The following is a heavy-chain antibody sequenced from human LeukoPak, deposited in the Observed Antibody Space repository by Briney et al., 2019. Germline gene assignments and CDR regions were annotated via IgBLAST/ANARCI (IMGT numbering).Heavy chain of an antibody. D-gene: IGHD6-13*01. J-gene: IGHJ4*02. CDR3: ARKDSSSHFDY. CDR1: GGSISSYY. CDR2: IYYSGST. Sequence: SETLSLTCTVSGGSISSYYWSWIRQPPGKGLEWIGYIYYSGSTNYNPSLTSRVTISVDTSKNQFSLKLSSVTAADTAVYYCARKDSSSHFDYWGQGTLVTVSS. V-gene: IGHV4-59*01.